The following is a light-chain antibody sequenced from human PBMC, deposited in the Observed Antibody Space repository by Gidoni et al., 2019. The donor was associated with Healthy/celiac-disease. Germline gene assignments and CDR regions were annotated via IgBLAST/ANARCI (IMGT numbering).Light chain of an antibody. V-gene: IGLV1-47*01. J-gene: IGLJ3*02. CDR3: AAWDDSLSGQGWV. CDR2: RKN. Sequence: QSVLAQPPSASWTPGQMVNISCSGSSSNIGSNYVYWYQQLPGTAPKLLIYRKNQRPSGVPDRFYGSKSGTSDSLAISGLRSEDEADYYCAAWDDSLSGQGWVFGGGTKLTVL. CDR1: SSNIGSNY.